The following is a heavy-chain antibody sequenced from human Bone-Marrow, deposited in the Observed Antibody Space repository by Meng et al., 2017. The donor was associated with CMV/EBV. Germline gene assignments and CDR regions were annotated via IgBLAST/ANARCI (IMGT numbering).Heavy chain of an antibody. CDR1: GFTFSSYW. CDR2: INSDGSST. Sequence: GESLKISCAASGFTFSSYWMHWVRQAPGKGLVWVSRINSDGSSTSYADSVKGRFTISRDNAKNTLYLQMNSLRAEDTAVYYCARDRIVRRGGSYFGWFDPWGQGTLVTVSS. V-gene: IGHV3-74*01. CDR3: ARDRIVRRGGSYFGWFDP. J-gene: IGHJ5*02. D-gene: IGHD1-26*01.